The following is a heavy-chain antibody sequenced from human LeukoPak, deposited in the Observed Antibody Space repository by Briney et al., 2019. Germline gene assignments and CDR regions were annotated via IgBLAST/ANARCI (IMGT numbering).Heavy chain of an antibody. V-gene: IGHV3-74*01. CDR1: GFTFSSYW. CDR2: INNDASRT. CDR3: PYYESARGH. Sequence: GGSLRLSCAASGFTFSSYWMHWVRQAPGKGLVWVSHINNDASRTDYADSVKGRFTISRDNPKNTLYLQMNSLRAEDASVYYCPYYESARGHWGQGTLVTVSS. D-gene: IGHD3-10*01. J-gene: IGHJ4*02.